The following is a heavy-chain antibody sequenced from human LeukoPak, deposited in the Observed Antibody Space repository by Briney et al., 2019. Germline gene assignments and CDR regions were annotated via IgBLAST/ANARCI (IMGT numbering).Heavy chain of an antibody. J-gene: IGHJ4*02. CDR2: ISRSSSDT. D-gene: IGHD1-20*01. CDR1: GFTFSDYY. CDR3: ARDPPFIIGTTFFDY. V-gene: IGHV3-11*06. Sequence: NPGGSLRLSCAASGFTFSDYYMSWIRQAPGKGLEWVSYISRSSSDTNYADSVKGRFTISRDNAKNSLYLQMNSLRAEDTAVYYCARDPPFIIGTTFFDYWGQGTLVTVSS.